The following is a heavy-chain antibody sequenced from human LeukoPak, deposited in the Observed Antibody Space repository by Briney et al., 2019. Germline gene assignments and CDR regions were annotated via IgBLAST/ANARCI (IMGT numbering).Heavy chain of an antibody. CDR1: GFTFSSYD. Sequence: GGSLRLSCAASGFTFSSYDMHWVRQATGKGLEWVSAIGTAGDTYYPGSVKGRFTISRENAKNSLYLQMNSLRAGGTAVYYCARARIAAAGGFDYWGQGTLVTVSS. CDR3: ARARIAAAGGFDY. CDR2: IGTAGDT. J-gene: IGHJ4*02. V-gene: IGHV3-13*01. D-gene: IGHD6-13*01.